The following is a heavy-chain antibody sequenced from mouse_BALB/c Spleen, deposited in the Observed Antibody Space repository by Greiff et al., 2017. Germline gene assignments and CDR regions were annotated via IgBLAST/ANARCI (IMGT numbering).Heavy chain of an antibody. V-gene: IGHV6-3*01. CDR2: IRLKSDNYAT. J-gene: IGHJ4*01. Sequence: DVKLVESGGGLVQPGGSMKLSCVASGFTFSSYWMSWVRQSPEKGLEWVAEIRLKSDNYATHYAESVKGKFTISRDDSKSRLYLQMNSLRAEDTGIYYCTDLGGAMDYWGQGTSVTVSS. CDR3: TDLGGAMDY. CDR1: GFTFSSYW.